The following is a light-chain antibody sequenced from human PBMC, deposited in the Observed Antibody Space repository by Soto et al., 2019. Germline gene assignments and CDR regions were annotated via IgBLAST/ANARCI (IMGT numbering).Light chain of an antibody. CDR2: VAS. Sequence: EIVMTQSPATLSVSPGERATLSCRPSQSVSSNLAWYQQKPGQTPKLLIYVASTRTTGILPRFSGSGSGTEFTLTISSLQSEDFAVYYCQQYNVWPLSFGGGTKVEFK. J-gene: IGKJ4*01. CDR1: QSVSSN. CDR3: QQYNVWPLS. V-gene: IGKV3-15*01.